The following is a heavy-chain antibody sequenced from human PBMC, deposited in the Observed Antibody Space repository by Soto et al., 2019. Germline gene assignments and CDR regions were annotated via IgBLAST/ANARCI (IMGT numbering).Heavy chain of an antibody. Sequence: SETLSLTCTVSGGSISSGGYYWSWIRQHPGKGLEWIGYIYYSGSTYYNPSLKSRVTISVDTSKNQFSLKLSSVTAADTAVYYCARDNYEGYYYYYGMDVWGQGTTVTVSS. V-gene: IGHV4-31*03. CDR1: GGSISSGGYY. J-gene: IGHJ6*02. CDR3: ARDNYEGYYYYYGMDV. CDR2: IYYSGST. D-gene: IGHD3-3*01.